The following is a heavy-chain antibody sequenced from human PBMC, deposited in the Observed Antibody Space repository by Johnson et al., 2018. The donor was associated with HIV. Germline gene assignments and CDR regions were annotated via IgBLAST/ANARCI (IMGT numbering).Heavy chain of an antibody. CDR3: ARDEGIEWELLPNAFDI. J-gene: IGHJ3*02. V-gene: IGHV3-20*04. D-gene: IGHD1-26*01. CDR2: INWNGGST. Sequence: VQLVESGGDLVKPGGSLRLSCAASGFIFSDYYMTWIRQAPGKGLEWVSGINWNGGSTGYADSVKGRFTISRDNAKNSLYLQMNSLRAEDTALYYCARDEGIEWELLPNAFDIWGQGTMVTVSS. CDR1: GFIFSDYY.